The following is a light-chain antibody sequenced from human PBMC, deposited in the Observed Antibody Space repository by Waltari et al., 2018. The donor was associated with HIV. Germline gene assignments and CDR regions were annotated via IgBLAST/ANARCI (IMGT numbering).Light chain of an antibody. CDR3: VLYMGGGIWV. J-gene: IGLJ3*02. Sequence: QTVVTQEPSFSVSPGGTVTLTCGLSSGSVSTSYYPSWYQQTPGQAPRTLIYSTNPRSSGVPDRFSCSILGNKAALTITGAQADDESDYYCVLYMGGGIWVFGGGTKVTVL. CDR2: STN. CDR1: SGSVSTSYY. V-gene: IGLV8-61*01.